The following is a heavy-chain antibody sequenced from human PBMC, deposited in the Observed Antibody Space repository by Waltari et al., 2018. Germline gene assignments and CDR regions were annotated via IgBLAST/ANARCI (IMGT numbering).Heavy chain of an antibody. CDR1: GGSFSGYY. J-gene: IGHJ4*02. CDR2: INHSGST. D-gene: IGHD2-2*01. Sequence: QVQLQQWGARLLKPSETLSLTCAVYGGSFSGYYWSWIRQPPGKGLEWIGEINHSGSTNYNPSLKSRVTRSVDTSKNQFSLKLSSVTAADTAVYYCARGGGGYCSSTSCYSPKVFDYWGQGTLVTVSS. CDR3: ARGGGGYCSSTSCYSPKVFDY. V-gene: IGHV4-34*01.